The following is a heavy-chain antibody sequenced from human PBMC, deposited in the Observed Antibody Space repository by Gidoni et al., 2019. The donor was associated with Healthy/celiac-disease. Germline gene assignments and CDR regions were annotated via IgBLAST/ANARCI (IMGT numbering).Heavy chain of an antibody. D-gene: IGHD3-22*01. CDR1: GFTFSSYA. CDR3: ARPGRGSSGYWGGDY. CDR2: ISYDGSNK. Sequence: QVQLVESGGGVVQPGRSLRLSCAASGFTFSSYAMHWVRQAPGKGLEWVAVISYDGSNKYYADSVKGRFTISRDNSKNTLYLQMNSLRAEDTAVYYCARPGRGSSGYWGGDYWGQGTLVTVSS. J-gene: IGHJ4*02. V-gene: IGHV3-30*04.